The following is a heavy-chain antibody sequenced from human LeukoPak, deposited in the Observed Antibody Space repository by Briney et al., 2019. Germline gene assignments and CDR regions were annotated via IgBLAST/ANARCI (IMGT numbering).Heavy chain of an antibody. D-gene: IGHD3-10*01. V-gene: IGHV3-23*01. CDR1: GFTFSGYA. J-gene: IGHJ4*02. CDR2: ISGSGGSA. CDR3: ATLLWFGEFDY. Sequence: GGSLRLSCAASGFTFSGYAMSWVRQAPGKGLEWVSAISGSGGSAYYADSVKGRFTISRDNSKNTLYLQMNSLRAEDTAVYYCATLLWFGEFDYWGQGTLVTVSS.